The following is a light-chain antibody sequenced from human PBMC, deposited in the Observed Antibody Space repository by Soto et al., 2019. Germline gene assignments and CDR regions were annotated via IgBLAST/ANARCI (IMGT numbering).Light chain of an antibody. CDR1: SSDVGGYNY. V-gene: IGLV2-8*01. J-gene: IGLJ3*02. CDR2: EVT. CDR3: RSYPGSNNFGVL. Sequence: QSALTQPPSASGSPGQSVAISCTGTSSDVGGYNYVSWYQQHPGKAPKLMIYEVTKRPSGVPDRFAGSKSDNTASRTVSGLQAEDAAYYYCRSYPGSNNFGVLFVGGTQVNVL.